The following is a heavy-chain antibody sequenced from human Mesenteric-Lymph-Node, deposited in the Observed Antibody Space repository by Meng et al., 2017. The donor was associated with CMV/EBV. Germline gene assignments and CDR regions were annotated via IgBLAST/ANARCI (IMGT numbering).Heavy chain of an antibody. J-gene: IGHJ5*02. CDR1: GFTFSTYY. D-gene: IGHD6-13*01. CDR3: ARDGRHSSSFYYWFDP. V-gene: IGHV3-7*01. CDR2: IKEDGGEM. Sequence: GRSLRLSCAASGFTFSTYYMTWARQVPGKGLEWVANIKEDGGEMRYVDSVKGRFTISRDNAQNSLYLHMNSLRVEDTAVYYCARDGRHSSSFYYWFDPWGQGTLVTVSS.